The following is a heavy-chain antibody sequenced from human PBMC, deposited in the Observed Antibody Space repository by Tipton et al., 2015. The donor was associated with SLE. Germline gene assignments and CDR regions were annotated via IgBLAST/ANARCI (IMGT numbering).Heavy chain of an antibody. J-gene: IGHJ2*01. CDR2: IYYSGST. D-gene: IGHD3-3*01. CDR1: GESMKTFY. V-gene: IGHV4-59*01. CDR3: ARLGGDEGLEWIHLGYFDL. Sequence: PGLVKPSETLSLTCTVSGESMKTFYWSWIRQVPGKGLDLIGYIYYSGSTYYNPSLESRVSISVDASKNHFSLNLRSVTAADTAYYFCARLGGDEGLEWIHLGYFDLWGRGALVTVSS.